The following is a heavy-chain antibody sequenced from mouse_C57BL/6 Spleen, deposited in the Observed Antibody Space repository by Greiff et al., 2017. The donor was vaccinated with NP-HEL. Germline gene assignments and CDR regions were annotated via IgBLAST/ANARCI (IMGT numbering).Heavy chain of an antibody. Sequence: DVMLVESGGGLVQPGGSLKLSCAASGFTFSDYYMYWVRQTPEKRLEWVAYISNGGGSTYYPDTVKGRFTISRDNAKNTLYLQMSRLKSEDTAMYYCARGGDYYGSSYGYFDYWGQGTTLTVSS. D-gene: IGHD1-1*01. CDR1: GFTFSDYY. CDR3: ARGGDYYGSSYGYFDY. V-gene: IGHV5-12*01. CDR2: ISNGGGST. J-gene: IGHJ2*01.